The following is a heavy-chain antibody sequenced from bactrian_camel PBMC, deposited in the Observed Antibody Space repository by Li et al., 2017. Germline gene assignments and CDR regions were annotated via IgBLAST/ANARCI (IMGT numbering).Heavy chain of an antibody. CDR2: ISSDGVT. D-gene: IGHD3*01. Sequence: VQLVESGGGSVQVGGSLRLSCTASDDTVSRYKCMGWFRQAPGKEREGVAVISSDGVTSYIDSVKGRFTISRDNAKNTLYLQMNSLKTEDTAVYYCATSTEYVEISWALDALGQGTQVTVS. J-gene: IGHJ4*01. V-gene: IGHV3S53*01. CDR1: DDTVSRYKC.